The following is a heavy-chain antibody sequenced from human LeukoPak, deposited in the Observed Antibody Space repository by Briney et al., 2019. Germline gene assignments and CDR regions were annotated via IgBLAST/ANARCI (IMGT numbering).Heavy chain of an antibody. CDR3: GKDPNGDYVGAFDM. J-gene: IGHJ3*02. D-gene: IGHD4-17*01. CDR1: GFTVSSNY. V-gene: IGHV3-53*01. Sequence: GGSLRLSCAASGFTVSSNYMTWVRQAPGKGLEWVSVIYSGGRTYYADSVKGRFTVSRDNSKNTVFLQVNSLRAEDTAVYYCGKDPNGDYVGAFDMWGQGTMVTVSP. CDR2: IYSGGRT.